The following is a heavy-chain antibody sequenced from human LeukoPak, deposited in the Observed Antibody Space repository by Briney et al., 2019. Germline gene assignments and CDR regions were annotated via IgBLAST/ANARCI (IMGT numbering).Heavy chain of an antibody. CDR3: AGRAQDTAMVHGPYDAFDI. V-gene: IGHV1-46*01. CDR2: INPSGGST. CDR1: GYTFISYY. J-gene: IGHJ3*02. D-gene: IGHD5-18*01. Sequence: ASVKVSCKASGYTFISYYMFWVRQAPGQGLEWMGLINPSGGSTTYAQNFQGRVTMTRDTSTSTFYMDLSSLRSDDTAVYYCAGRAQDTAMVHGPYDAFDIWGQGTMVTVSS.